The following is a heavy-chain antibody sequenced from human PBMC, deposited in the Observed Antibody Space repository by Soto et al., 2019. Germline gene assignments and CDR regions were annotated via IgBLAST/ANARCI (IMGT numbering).Heavy chain of an antibody. V-gene: IGHV3-21*01. CDR1: GFTLTTYT. Sequence: GGSLRLSCAASGFTLTTYTMNWVRQAPGMGLEWVSSINGRGNYKYYTDSVEGRFTISRDNAQNSLYLQMNSLRAEDTAVYYCAREDGVVGATSAFDYWGQGTLVTVSS. D-gene: IGHD1-26*01. CDR3: AREDGVVGATSAFDY. CDR2: INGRGNYK. J-gene: IGHJ4*02.